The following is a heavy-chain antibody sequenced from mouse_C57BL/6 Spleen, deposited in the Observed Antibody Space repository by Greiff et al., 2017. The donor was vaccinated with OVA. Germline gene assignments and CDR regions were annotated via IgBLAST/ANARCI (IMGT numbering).Heavy chain of an antibody. CDR1: GYTFTSYW. CDR2: IYPSDSET. D-gene: IGHD1-1*01. V-gene: IGHV1-61*01. CDR3: ARGITTVVEGYYFDY. Sequence: QVQLQQPGAELVRPGSSVKLSCKASGYTFTSYWMDWVKQRPGQGLEWIGNIYPSDSETQYNQKFKDKATLTVEKSSSTAYMQLSSLTSEDSAVYYCARGITTVVEGYYFDYWGKGTTLTVSS. J-gene: IGHJ2*01.